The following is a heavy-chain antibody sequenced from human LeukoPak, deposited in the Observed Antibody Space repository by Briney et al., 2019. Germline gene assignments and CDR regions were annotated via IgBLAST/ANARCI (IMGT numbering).Heavy chain of an antibody. CDR3: ARSLPYGTTWYGRSDF. Sequence: GGSLRLSCAASGFSFSSYWMSWVRQAPGKGLEWVATIRQDGSERHSVDFVKGRFTISRDNAMNSLYLQMNSLRAEDTAIYYCARSLPYGTTWYGRSDFWGQGTLVTVSS. D-gene: IGHD6-13*01. CDR2: IRQDGSER. V-gene: IGHV3-7*03. CDR1: GFSFSSYW. J-gene: IGHJ4*02.